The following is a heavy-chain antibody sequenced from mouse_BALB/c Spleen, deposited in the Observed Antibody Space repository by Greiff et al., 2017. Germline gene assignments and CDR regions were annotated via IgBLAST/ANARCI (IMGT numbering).Heavy chain of an antibody. Sequence: QVQLQQPGAELVKPGASVKLSCKASGYTFTSYWMHWVKQRPGQGLEWIGEINPSNGRTNYNEKFKSKATLTVDKSSSTAYMQLSSLTSEDSAVYYCARGGTVVATPPYSYWGQGTSVTVSS. CDR3: ARGGTVVATPPYSY. CDR1: GYTFTSYW. D-gene: IGHD1-1*01. CDR2: INPSNGRT. V-gene: IGHV1S81*02. J-gene: IGHJ4*01.